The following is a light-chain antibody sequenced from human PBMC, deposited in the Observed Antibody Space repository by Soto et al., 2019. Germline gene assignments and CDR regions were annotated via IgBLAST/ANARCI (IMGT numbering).Light chain of an antibody. J-gene: IGLJ2*01. CDR3: AAWDDSLNGPV. Sequence: QPVLTQPPSASGTPGQRVTISCSGSSSNIGSNTVNWYQHLPGTAPKLLIYSSNQRPSGVPDRFSGSKSGTSASLAISGLQSEDEADYYCAAWDDSLNGPVFGGGTKLTVL. CDR1: SSNIGSNT. CDR2: SSN. V-gene: IGLV1-44*01.